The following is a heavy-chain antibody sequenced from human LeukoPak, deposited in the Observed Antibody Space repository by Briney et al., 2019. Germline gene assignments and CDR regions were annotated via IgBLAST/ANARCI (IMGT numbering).Heavy chain of an antibody. CDR1: GGSMNSYY. CDR2: IYYSGST. Sequence: PSETLSLTCSVSGGSMNSYYWSWIRQSPGKGLEWIGYIYYSGSTNYNPSLKSRVTISVDTSKNQFSLKLSSVTAADTAVYYCARHVWLQPFDYWGQGTLVTVSP. V-gene: IGHV4-59*08. CDR3: ARHVWLQPFDY. J-gene: IGHJ4*02. D-gene: IGHD3-9*01.